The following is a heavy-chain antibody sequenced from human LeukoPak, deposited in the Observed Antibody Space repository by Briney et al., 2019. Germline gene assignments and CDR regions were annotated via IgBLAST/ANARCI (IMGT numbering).Heavy chain of an antibody. J-gene: IGHJ3*02. D-gene: IGHD2-15*01. Sequence: GGSLRLSCAASGFTFSDYYMSWIRQAPGKGLEWVSYITSSGSTIYYADSMKGRFTISRDNAKHSLFLQLDSLRAEDTAVYYCARIGRPATFDIWGQGTLVIVSS. CDR1: GFTFSDYY. V-gene: IGHV3-11*01. CDR2: ITSSGSTI. CDR3: ARIGRPATFDI.